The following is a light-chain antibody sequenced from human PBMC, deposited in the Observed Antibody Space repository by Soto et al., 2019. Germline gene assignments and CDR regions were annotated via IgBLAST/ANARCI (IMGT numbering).Light chain of an antibody. J-gene: IGLJ1*01. V-gene: IGLV2-14*01. CDR3: SSYTSSSTLV. CDR1: SSDVGGYNY. CDR2: DVS. Sequence: QSALTQPASVSGSPGQSITISCPGTSSDVGGYNYVPWYQQHPGKAPKLMIYDVSNRPSGVSNRFSGSKSGNTASLTISGLQAEDEDDYYCSSYTSSSTLVFGTGTKLTVL.